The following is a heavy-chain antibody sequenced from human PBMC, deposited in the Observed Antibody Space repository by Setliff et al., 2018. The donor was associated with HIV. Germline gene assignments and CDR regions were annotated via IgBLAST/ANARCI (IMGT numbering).Heavy chain of an antibody. CDR2: FDPEAGET. Sequence: PSVKVSCKASGYTFSNYYIHWVRQAPGKGLEWMGGFDPEAGETIYARKFQGRITMTEDTSTDTAYMELGSLSSEDTAVYYCATGIRVTGSDYFDYWGQGTLVTVSS. J-gene: IGHJ4*02. D-gene: IGHD3-10*01. CDR3: ATGIRVTGSDYFDY. CDR1: GYTFSNYY. V-gene: IGHV1-24*01.